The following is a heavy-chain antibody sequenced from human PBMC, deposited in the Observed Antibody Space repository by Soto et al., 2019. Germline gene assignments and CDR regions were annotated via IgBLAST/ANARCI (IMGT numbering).Heavy chain of an antibody. CDR2: IYHTGST. CDR1: GASIISSNW. CDR3: AGAAIAARWFDP. J-gene: IGHJ5*02. D-gene: IGHD6-6*01. V-gene: IGHV4-4*02. Sequence: SETLSLTCAVSGASIISSNWWSWVRQPPGKGLEWIGEIYHTGSTNYNPSLKSRVTMSVDKSKSHFSLQLTSVTAADTAVYYCAGAAIAARWFDPWGQGILVT.